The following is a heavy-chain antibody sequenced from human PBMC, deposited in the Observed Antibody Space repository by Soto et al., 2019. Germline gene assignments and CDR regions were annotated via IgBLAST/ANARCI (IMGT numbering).Heavy chain of an antibody. J-gene: IGHJ5*02. CDR1: GFTFSSYW. D-gene: IGHD6-6*01. Sequence: EVQLEESGGGLVQPGGSLRLSCAASGFTFSSYWMSWVRQAPGRGLEGVANINEDGSRKYYVDSVKGRFTISRDNANNSLSLQMNSLRADDTAVYYCARGSGSSSSWGQGTLVTVSS. V-gene: IGHV3-7*05. CDR2: INEDGSRK. CDR3: ARGSGSSSS.